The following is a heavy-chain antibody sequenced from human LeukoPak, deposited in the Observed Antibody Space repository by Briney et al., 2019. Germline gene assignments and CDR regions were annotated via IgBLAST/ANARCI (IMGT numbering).Heavy chain of an antibody. J-gene: IGHJ4*02. D-gene: IGHD5-24*01. CDR1: GGSISSYY. Sequence: TLSLTCTVSGGSISSYYWSWIRQPPGKALEWLARIDWDDDKYYSTSLKTRLTISKDTSKNQVVLIMTNMDPVDTATYYCARLPGPYMAIDYRGQGTLVTVSS. CDR3: ARLPGPYMAIDY. V-gene: IGHV2-70*11. CDR2: IDWDDDK.